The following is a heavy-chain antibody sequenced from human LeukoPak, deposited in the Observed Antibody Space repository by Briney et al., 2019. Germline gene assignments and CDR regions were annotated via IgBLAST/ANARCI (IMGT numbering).Heavy chain of an antibody. CDR1: GGSTSSGAYF. V-gene: IGHV4-31*03. Sequence: SETLSLTCTVSGGSTSSGAYFWTWMRQHPGMGLELIGYVYYSGSTYSNPSLKRRITISVDTSENQFSLRLSSVTAADTAVYYCARVGNYHGFYWGQGTLVTVSS. D-gene: IGHD3-10*01. CDR2: VYYSGST. J-gene: IGHJ4*02. CDR3: ARVGNYHGFY.